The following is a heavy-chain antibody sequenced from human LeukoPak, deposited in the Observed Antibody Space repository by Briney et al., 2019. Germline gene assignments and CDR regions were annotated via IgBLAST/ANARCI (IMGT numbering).Heavy chain of an antibody. CDR3: ARDSVVYYDSSGYYDY. D-gene: IGHD3-22*01. CDR2: IYTSGST. V-gene: IGHV4-4*07. J-gene: IGHJ4*02. CDR1: GGSFSGYY. Sequence: PSETLSLTCAVYGGSFSGYYWSWIRQPAGKGLEWIGRIYTSGSTNYNPSLKSRVTMSVDTSKTQSSLQLSSVTAADTAVYYCARDSVVYYDSSGYYDYWGQGTLVTVSS.